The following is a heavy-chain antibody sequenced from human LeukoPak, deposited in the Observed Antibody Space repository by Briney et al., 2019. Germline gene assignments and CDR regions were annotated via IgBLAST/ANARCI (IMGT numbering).Heavy chain of an antibody. J-gene: IGHJ6*02. V-gene: IGHV4-31*03. CDR3: ARASVVVVPAAIRGYYYYGMAV. CDR2: IYYSGST. Sequence: PSQTLSLTCTVSGGSISSGGYYWSWIRQHPGKGLEWIGYIYYSGSTYYNPSLKSRVTISVDTSKNQFSLKLSSVTAADTAVYYCARASVVVVPAAIRGYYYYGMAVWGQGTTVTVSS. CDR1: GGSISSGGYY. D-gene: IGHD2-2*02.